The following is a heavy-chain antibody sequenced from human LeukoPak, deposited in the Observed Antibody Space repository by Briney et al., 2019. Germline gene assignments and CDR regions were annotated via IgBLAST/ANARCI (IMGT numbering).Heavy chain of an antibody. J-gene: IGHJ4*02. D-gene: IGHD5-18*01. V-gene: IGHV3-21*01. CDR3: ARDPLRGYSYGDFDY. CDR1: GFTFSSYS. CDR2: ISSSSSYI. Sequence: GESLKISCAASGFTFSSYSMNWVRQAPGKGLEWVSSISSSSSYIYYADSVKGRFTISRDNAKNSLYLQMNSLRAEDTAVYYCARDPLRGYSYGDFDYWGQGTLVTVSS.